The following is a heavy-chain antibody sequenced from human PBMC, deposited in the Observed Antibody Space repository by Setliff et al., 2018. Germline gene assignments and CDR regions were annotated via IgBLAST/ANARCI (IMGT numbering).Heavy chain of an antibody. Sequence: TLSLTCTVSGGSISSSLYYWGWIRQPPGKGLEWIGSIYYSGSTYYNPSLKSRVTISVDTSKNQFSLKLSSVTAADTAVYYCARVSGMGSPPYYYYYYGMDVWGQGTTVTVSS. D-gene: IGHD6-25*01. J-gene: IGHJ6*02. CDR1: GGSISSSLYY. CDR3: ARVSGMGSPPYYYYYYGMDV. CDR2: IYYSGST. V-gene: IGHV4-39*07.